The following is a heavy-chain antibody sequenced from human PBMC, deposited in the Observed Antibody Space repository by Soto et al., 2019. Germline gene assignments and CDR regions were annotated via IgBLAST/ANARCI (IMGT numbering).Heavy chain of an antibody. V-gene: IGHV4-39*01. CDR1: GGSISSSDYY. CDR3: ARQWPPGIAAAVDY. Sequence: SETLSLTCTVSGGSISSSDYYWGWIRQPPGKGLEWIGSIYYSGSTYYNPSLKSRVTISVDTSKNQFSLKLSSVTAADTAVYYCARQWPPGIAAAVDYWGQGTLVTVSS. CDR2: IYYSGST. J-gene: IGHJ4*02. D-gene: IGHD6-13*01.